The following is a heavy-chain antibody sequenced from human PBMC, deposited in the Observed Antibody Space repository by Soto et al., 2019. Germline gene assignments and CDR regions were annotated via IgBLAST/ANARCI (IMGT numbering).Heavy chain of an antibody. Sequence: VGSLRLSCAASGFTFSSYAMHWVRQAPGKGLEWVAVISYDGSNKYYADSVKGRFTISRDNSKNTLYLQMNSLRAEDTAVYYCARDEIERRNYYGSGSPFDCWGQGTLVTISS. J-gene: IGHJ4*02. CDR1: GFTFSSYA. CDR3: ARDEIERRNYYGSGSPFDC. CDR2: ISYDGSNK. D-gene: IGHD3-10*01. V-gene: IGHV3-30-3*01.